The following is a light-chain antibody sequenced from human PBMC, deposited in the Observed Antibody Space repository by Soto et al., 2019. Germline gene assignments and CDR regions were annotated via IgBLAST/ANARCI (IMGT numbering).Light chain of an antibody. CDR3: RQYENLPT. V-gene: IGKV1-33*01. CDR2: AAS. CDR1: QSIRNY. Sequence: DIQMTQSPSSLSASVGDRVTITCRASQSIRNYLNWYQQKLGKAPKLLIYAASHLQSGVPSRFRGSGSGTDFTFTISRLQPEDIATYYCRQYENLPTFGQGTRLEIK. J-gene: IGKJ5*01.